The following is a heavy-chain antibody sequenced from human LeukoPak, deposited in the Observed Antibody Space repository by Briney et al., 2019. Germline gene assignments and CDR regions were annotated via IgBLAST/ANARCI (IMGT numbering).Heavy chain of an antibody. CDR3: AKNRRRGYSYGSPEYYFDY. CDR2: ISCDGSNK. J-gene: IGHJ4*02. Sequence: GGSLRLSCAASGFTFSSYAMHWVRQAPGKGLEWVAVISCDGSNKYYADSVKGRFTISRDNSKNTLYLQMNSLRAEDTAVYYCAKNRRRGYSYGSPEYYFDYWGQGTLVTVSS. V-gene: IGHV3-30*04. D-gene: IGHD5-18*01. CDR1: GFTFSSYA.